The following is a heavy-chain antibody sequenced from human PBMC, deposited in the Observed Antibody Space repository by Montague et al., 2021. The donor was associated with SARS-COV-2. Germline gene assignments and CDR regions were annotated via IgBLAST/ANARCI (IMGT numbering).Heavy chain of an antibody. D-gene: IGHD2/OR15-2a*01. CDR2: ISGSGGST. J-gene: IGHJ6*01. V-gene: IGHV3-43*02. CDR1: GFTFDAYG. CDR3: AILHVLAYLRLDL. Sequence: SLRLSCASSGFTFDAYGVHWVRQVPEQGLELVALISGSGGSTYYADSVRGRFTISRDNNKNSLYLQMNSLRTDDTALYYCAILHVLAYLRLDLWGQGTTVTVSS.